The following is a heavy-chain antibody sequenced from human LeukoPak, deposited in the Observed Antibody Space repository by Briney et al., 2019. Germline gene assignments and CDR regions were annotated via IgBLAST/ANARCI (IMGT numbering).Heavy chain of an antibody. D-gene: IGHD6-19*01. CDR1: GFTFSSYA. Sequence: PGGSLRLSCVASGFTFSSYAMSWVRQAPGKGLEWVSVINGGGGSTYYADSVEGRFTISRDNSKDTLYLQMNSLGAEDTAVYYCAKGASQWLASFDYWGQGTLVTVSS. CDR3: AKGASQWLASFDY. V-gene: IGHV3-23*01. CDR2: INGGGGST. J-gene: IGHJ4*02.